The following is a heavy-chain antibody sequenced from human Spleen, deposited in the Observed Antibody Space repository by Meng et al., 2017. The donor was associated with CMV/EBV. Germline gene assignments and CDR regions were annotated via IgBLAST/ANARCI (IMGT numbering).Heavy chain of an antibody. Sequence: SRVTFSSYSMNWVRQAPGKGLEWVSSISSSSSYIYYAGSVKGRFTISRDNAKNSLYLQMNSLRAEDTAVYYCARECSGGSCYPYYDYWGQGTLVTVSS. V-gene: IGHV3-21*01. D-gene: IGHD2-15*01. J-gene: IGHJ4*02. CDR3: ARECSGGSCYPYYDY. CDR1: RVTFSSYS. CDR2: ISSSSSYI.